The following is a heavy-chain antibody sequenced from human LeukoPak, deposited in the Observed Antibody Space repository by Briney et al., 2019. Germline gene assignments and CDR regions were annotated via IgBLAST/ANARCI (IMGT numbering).Heavy chain of an antibody. V-gene: IGHV4-59*08. D-gene: IGHD1-1*01. CDR2: IYDTGAT. CDR3: ARLPLIATTRGGFDP. J-gene: IGHJ5*02. Sequence: SEALSLTCTVSGGSISGYYWSWIRQPPGKRLEWIGYIYDTGATNYNPSLKSRFTISIDTSKNRFSLNLSSVTAADTAVYYCARLPLIATTRGGFDPWGQGTLVTVSS. CDR1: GGSISGYY.